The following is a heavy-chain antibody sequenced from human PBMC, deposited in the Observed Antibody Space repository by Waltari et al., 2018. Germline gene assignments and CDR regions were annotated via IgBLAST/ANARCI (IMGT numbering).Heavy chain of an antibody. CDR3: ARVPIAAAGPCDY. CDR2: TNPNRCGT. V-gene: IGHV1-2*02. J-gene: IGHJ4*02. CDR1: GYTFTGYY. Sequence: QVQLVQSGAEVKKPGASVKVSCKASGYTFTGYYMHWVRQAPGKGLAWMGRTNPNRCGTNYAQKCKGRVTMTRDTSISTAYMELSRLRSDDTAVYYCARVPIAAAGPCDYWGQGTLVTVSS. D-gene: IGHD6-13*01.